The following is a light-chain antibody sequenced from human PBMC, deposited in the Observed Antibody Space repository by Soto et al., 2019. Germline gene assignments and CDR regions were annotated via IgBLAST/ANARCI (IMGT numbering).Light chain of an antibody. CDR1: SSDVGSYNL. CDR3: CSYAGSKV. J-gene: IGLJ2*01. Sequence: QSALTQPASVSGSPGPSITISCTGTSSDVGSYNLVSWYQQHPGKAPKLMIYDVSKRPSGVSNRFSGSKSGNTASLTISGLQAEDEADYYCCSYAGSKVFGGGTKVTVL. CDR2: DVS. V-gene: IGLV2-23*02.